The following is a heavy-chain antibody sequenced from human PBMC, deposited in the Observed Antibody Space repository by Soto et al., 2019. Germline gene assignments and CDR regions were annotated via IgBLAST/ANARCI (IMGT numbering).Heavy chain of an antibody. CDR3: AREVKKPGYSSSGWFDP. V-gene: IGHV1-3*01. J-gene: IGHJ5*02. CDR2: INAGNGNT. CDR1: GYTFTSYA. D-gene: IGHD6-13*01. Sequence: ASVKVSCEASGYTFTSYAMHWVRQAPGQRLEWMGWINAGNGNTKYSQKFQGRVTITRDTSASTAYMELSSLRSEDTAVYYCAREVKKPGYSSSGWFDPWGQGTLVTVSS.